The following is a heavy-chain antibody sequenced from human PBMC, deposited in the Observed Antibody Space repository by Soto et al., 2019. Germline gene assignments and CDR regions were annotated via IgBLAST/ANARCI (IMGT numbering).Heavy chain of an antibody. V-gene: IGHV4-28*01. Sequence: QVQLQESGPGLVKPSDTLSLTCAVSGYSISSSNWWGWIRQPPGKGLEWIGYIYYSGTTYYNPSLNGXXTXSVXTSKNQFSLKLTSVTAVDPAVYYCARREIQGPIDYWGQGTLVTVSS. J-gene: IGHJ4*02. CDR1: GYSISSSNW. CDR3: ARREIQGPIDY. CDR2: IYYSGTT. D-gene: IGHD1-26*01.